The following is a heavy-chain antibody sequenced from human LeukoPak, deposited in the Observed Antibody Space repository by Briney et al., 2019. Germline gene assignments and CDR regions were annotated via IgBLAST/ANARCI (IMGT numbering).Heavy chain of an antibody. CDR2: ISYRGNN. Sequence: SETLSLTCTVSGGSFSSSSYYWGWIRQPPGKGLEWIGSISYRGNNYHNPSVKSRVIMSVDTSKNQFSLALRSVTAADTAVYYCARTTEGYCRGRSCYSYYYYMDVWGKGTTVTVSS. V-gene: IGHV4-39*07. CDR1: GGSFSSSSYY. CDR3: ARTTEGYCRGRSCYSYYYYMDV. J-gene: IGHJ6*03. D-gene: IGHD2-15*01.